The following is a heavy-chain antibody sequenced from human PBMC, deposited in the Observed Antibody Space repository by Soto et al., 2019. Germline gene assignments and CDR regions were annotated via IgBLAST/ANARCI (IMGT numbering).Heavy chain of an antibody. J-gene: IGHJ4*02. V-gene: IGHV4-59*01. Sequence: QVQLQESGPGLVKPSETLSLTGTVSGGSISSYYWSWIRQPPGKGLEWIGYIYYSGSTNYNPSLTSRVTISVDTSNNQFSLKLSSVTAADTAVYYCARVSSSWYKTGYYFDYWGRGTLVTVSS. CDR1: GGSISSYY. D-gene: IGHD6-13*01. CDR2: IYYSGST. CDR3: ARVSSSWYKTGYYFDY.